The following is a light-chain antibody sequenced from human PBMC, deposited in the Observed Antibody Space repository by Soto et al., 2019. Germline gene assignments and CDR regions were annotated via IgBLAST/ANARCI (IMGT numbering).Light chain of an antibody. CDR3: MQGTYWPRLT. CDR1: QSLVYSDGNTY. J-gene: IGKJ4*01. V-gene: IGKV2-30*01. Sequence: DVVMTQSPLSLPVTLGQPASISCRSSQSLVYSDGNTYLNWFHQRPGQSPRRLIYKVSTRDSGVPDRFSGSGAGTDFTLQISRVEAEDVGVYYCMQGTYWPRLTFGGGTKVEIK. CDR2: KVS.